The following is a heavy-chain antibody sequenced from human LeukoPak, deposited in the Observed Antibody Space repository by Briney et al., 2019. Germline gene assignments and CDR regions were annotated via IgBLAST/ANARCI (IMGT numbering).Heavy chain of an antibody. D-gene: IGHD5-18*01. CDR3: ARAIASYGDSAY. CDR1: RFQFSSFS. V-gene: IGHV3-48*04. CDR2: ITSTSSAT. Sequence: GGSLRLSYAASRFQFSSFSMGWARQAPARALEGLSYITSTSSATYYADSLQGRFTVSRHNAKNSLYLQINSLRADDTAVYYCARAIASYGDSAYWGQGTLVTVSS. J-gene: IGHJ4*02.